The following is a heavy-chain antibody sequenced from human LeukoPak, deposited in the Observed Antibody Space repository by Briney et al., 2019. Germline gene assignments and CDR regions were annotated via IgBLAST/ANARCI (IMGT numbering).Heavy chain of an antibody. CDR3: ANALGYCTSSCYYFDY. D-gene: IGHD2-8*01. CDR1: GFTFTNFA. CDR2: VSDGGDNT. Sequence: PGGSLRLSCAASGFTFTNFAMNWVRQAPGKGLEWVSSVSDGGDNTYYADSVRGRFTISRDNSKNTLSLQMNSLRAEDAAVYYCANALGYCTSSCYYFDYWGQGALVTVSS. V-gene: IGHV3-23*01. J-gene: IGHJ4*02.